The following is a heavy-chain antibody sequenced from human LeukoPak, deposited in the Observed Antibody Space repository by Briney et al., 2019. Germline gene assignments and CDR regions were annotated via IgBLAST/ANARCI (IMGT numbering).Heavy chain of an antibody. J-gene: IGHJ4*02. V-gene: IGHV4-39*01. CDR1: GGSISSSNYY. CDR3: ARHEAQDFDY. Sequence: SETLSLTCTVSGGSISSSNYYWGWIRQPPGKGLEWIGSIYYSGTTYYSSSHKSRVIISVDTSKNQLSLKLSSVTATDTAVYYCARHEAQDFDYWGQGTLVTVSS. CDR2: IYYSGTT.